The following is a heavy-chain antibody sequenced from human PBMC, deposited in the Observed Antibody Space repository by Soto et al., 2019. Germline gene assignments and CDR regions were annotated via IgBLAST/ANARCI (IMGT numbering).Heavy chain of an antibody. D-gene: IGHD6-6*01. J-gene: IGHJ4*02. Sequence: EVQLLESGGGLVQPGGSLRLSCAASGFTFSSYAMSWVRQAPGKGLEWVSAISGSGGSTYYADSVKGRFTISRDNSKNTLYLQMNRLRAEDTAVYYWAIVRGHGQADYWGQGNLVTVFS. CDR1: GFTFSSYA. CDR3: AIVRGHGQADY. V-gene: IGHV3-23*01. CDR2: ISGSGGST.